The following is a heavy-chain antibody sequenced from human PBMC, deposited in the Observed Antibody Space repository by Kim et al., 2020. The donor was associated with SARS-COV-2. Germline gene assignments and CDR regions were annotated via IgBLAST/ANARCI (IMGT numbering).Heavy chain of an antibody. CDR1: GGSISSGDHY. D-gene: IGHD1-26*01. CDR3: VRGHTTFDP. CDR2: IYHSGTT. J-gene: IGHJ5*02. Sequence: SETLSLTCTVSGGSISSGDHYWSWIRQPPGKGLEWIGYIYHSGTTYYNPSLESRVTILVDTSKNQFSLKLSSVTAADTAVYYCVRGHTTFDPWGQGTLVTVSS. V-gene: IGHV4-30-4*01.